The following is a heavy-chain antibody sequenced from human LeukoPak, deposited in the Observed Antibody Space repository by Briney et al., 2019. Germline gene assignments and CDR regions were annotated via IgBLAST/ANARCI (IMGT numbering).Heavy chain of an antibody. D-gene: IGHD3-10*02. V-gene: IGHV3-21*01. CDR3: AELGITMIGGV. J-gene: IGHJ6*04. Sequence: PGGSLRLSCAASGFTFSSYSMNWVRQAPGKGLEWVSSISSSSSYIYYADSMKGRLTISRDNAKNSLYLQMNSLRAEDTAVYYCAELGITMIGGVWGKGTTVTISS. CDR1: GFTFSSYS. CDR2: ISSSSSYI.